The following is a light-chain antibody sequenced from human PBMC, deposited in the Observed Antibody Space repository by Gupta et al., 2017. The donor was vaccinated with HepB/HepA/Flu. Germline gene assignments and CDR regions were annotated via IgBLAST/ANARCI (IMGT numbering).Light chain of an antibody. V-gene: IGLV1-44*01. J-gene: IGLJ2*01. Sequence: QSVLTQPPSASGTPGPRVTISCSESSSNIGGNSVNWYQQVPGTAPKLLIYIDNQRPSGVPDRFSGSKSGTSASLAISGLQAEDEADYYCAAWDDSRNGVVFGGGTKLTVL. CDR3: AAWDDSRNGVV. CDR1: SSNIGGNS. CDR2: IDN.